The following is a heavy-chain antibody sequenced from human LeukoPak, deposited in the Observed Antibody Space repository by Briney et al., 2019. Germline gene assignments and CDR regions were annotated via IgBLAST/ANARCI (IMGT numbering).Heavy chain of an antibody. CDR2: IYHSGST. D-gene: IGHD3-10*01. Sequence: IPSQTLSLTRAVSGGSISSGGYSWSWIRQPPGKGLEWIGYIYHSGSTYYNPSLKSRVTISVDRSKNQFSLKLSSVTAADTAVYYCARLSDYGSGSYYKTGYAFDIWGQGTMVTVSS. V-gene: IGHV4-30-2*01. CDR3: ARLSDYGSGSYYKTGYAFDI. CDR1: GGSISSGGYS. J-gene: IGHJ3*02.